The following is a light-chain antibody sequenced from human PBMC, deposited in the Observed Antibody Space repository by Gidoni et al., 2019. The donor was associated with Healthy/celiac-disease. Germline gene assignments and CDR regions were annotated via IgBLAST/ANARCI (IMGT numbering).Light chain of an antibody. J-gene: IGKJ4*01. V-gene: IGKV1-33*01. CDR3: QQYDNLPLT. CDR1: QDISNY. Sequence: DIQMTQSPSSLSASVGDRVTITSQAIQDISNYLNWYQQKPGKAPKLLLYDASNLETGVPSRFSGSGSGTDFTFTISSLQPEDIATYYCQQYDNLPLTFGGGTKVEIK. CDR2: DAS.